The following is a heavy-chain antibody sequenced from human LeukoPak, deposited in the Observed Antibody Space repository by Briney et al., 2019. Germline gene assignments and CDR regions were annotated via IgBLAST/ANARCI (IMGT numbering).Heavy chain of an antibody. D-gene: IGHD5-24*01. V-gene: IGHV3-30*18. CDR3: AKDRLRWXXXXYXFDY. Sequence: GGSLRLSCAASGFTFSSYGMHWVRQAPGKGLEWVAVISHDGSNKYYADSVKGRFTISRDNSKNTLYLQMNSLRAEDTAVYYCAKDRLRWXXXXYXFDYWGQXTLVTVS. J-gene: IGHJ4*02. CDR1: GFTFSSYG. CDR2: ISHDGSNK.